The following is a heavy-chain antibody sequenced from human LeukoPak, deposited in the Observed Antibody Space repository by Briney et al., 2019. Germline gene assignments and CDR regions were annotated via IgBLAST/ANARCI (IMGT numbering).Heavy chain of an antibody. CDR3: ARHDSSGYYPDY. Sequence: SETLSLTCTVSGGSISSYYWSWIRQPPGKGLEWIGYIYYSGSTYYNPSLKSRVTISVDTSKNQFSLKLSSVTAADTAVYYCARHDSSGYYPDYWGQGTLVTVSS. D-gene: IGHD3-22*01. J-gene: IGHJ4*02. CDR2: IYYSGST. V-gene: IGHV4-59*01. CDR1: GGSISSYY.